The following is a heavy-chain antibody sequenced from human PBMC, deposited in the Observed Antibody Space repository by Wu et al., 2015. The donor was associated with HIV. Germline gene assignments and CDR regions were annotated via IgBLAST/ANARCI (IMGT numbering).Heavy chain of an antibody. CDR2: INPNSGGT. CDR1: GYTFTGYY. D-gene: IGHD6-13*01. Sequence: QVQLVQSGAEVKKPGASVKVSCKASGYTFTGYYMHWVRQAPGQGLEWMGWINPNSGGTNYAQKFQGRVTMTRDTSISTAYMELSRLRSDDTAVYYCARAAFXAAAGTNWFDPGAREPWSPSP. V-gene: IGHV1-2*02. J-gene: IGHJ5*02. CDR3: ARAAFXAAAGTNWFDP.